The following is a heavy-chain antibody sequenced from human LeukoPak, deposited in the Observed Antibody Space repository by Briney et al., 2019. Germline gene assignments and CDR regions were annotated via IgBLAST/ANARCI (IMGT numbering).Heavy chain of an antibody. D-gene: IGHD3-10*01. CDR1: GYTFTSYY. J-gene: IGHJ4*02. CDR3: ARDNFKRGSSGCFDY. CDR2: INPSDGST. V-gene: IGHV1-46*01. Sequence: ASVKVSCKASGYTFTSYYMHWVRQAPGQGLEWMGIINPSDGSTSYAQKFQGRVTMTRDTSTSTVYMELSSLRSEDTAVYYCARDNFKRGSSGCFDYWGQGTLVTVSS.